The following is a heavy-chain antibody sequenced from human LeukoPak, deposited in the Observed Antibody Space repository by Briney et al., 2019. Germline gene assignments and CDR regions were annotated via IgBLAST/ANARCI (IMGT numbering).Heavy chain of an antibody. V-gene: IGHV1-69*04. J-gene: IGHJ6*02. CDR3: AREQVVVVITAYYYYGMDV. D-gene: IGHD3-22*01. CDR1: GGTFSSYA. Sequence: ASVKVSCKASGGTFSSYAISWVRQAPGQGLEWMGRIIPILGIANYAQKFQGRVTITADKSTSTAYMELSSPRSEDTAVYYCAREQVVVVITAYYYYGMDVWGQGTTVTVSS. CDR2: IIPILGIA.